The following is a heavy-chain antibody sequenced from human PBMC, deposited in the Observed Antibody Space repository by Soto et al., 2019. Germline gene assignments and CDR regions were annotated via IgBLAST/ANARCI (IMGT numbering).Heavy chain of an antibody. CDR3: ARDFYGRDAFDI. CDR2: IYYSGST. Sequence: SETLSLTCTFSCGSIISGGYYWSWIRQHPGKGLEWIGYIYYSGSTYYNPSLKSRVTISVDTSKNQFSLKLSSVTAADTAVYYCARDFYGRDAFDIWGQGTMVTVSS. D-gene: IGHD3-10*01. J-gene: IGHJ3*02. V-gene: IGHV4-31*03. CDR1: CGSIISGGYY.